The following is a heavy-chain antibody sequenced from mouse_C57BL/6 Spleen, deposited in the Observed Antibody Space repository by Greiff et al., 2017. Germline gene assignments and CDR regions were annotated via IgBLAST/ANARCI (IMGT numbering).Heavy chain of an antibody. J-gene: IGHJ3*01. D-gene: IGHD2-4*01. CDR3: AKWVYYDGCAY. Sequence: QVQLQQPGTELVKPGASVKLSCKASGYTFTSYWMHWVKQRPGQGLEWIGNINPSTGGTNYNEKFKSKATLTVDKSSSTAYMQLSRLSSEDSAVYYCAKWVYYDGCAYWGQGTLVTVSA. CDR1: GYTFTSYW. V-gene: IGHV1-53*01. CDR2: INPSTGGT.